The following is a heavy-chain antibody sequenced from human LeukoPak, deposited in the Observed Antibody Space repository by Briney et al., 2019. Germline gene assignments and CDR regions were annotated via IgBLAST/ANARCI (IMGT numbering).Heavy chain of an antibody. Sequence: LGGSLRLSCAASGFTFSSYSMNWVRQAPGKGLEWVSYISSSSSTIYYADSVKGRFTISRDNAKNSLYLQMNSLRAEDTAVYYCARAKTYSSSPIDYWGQGTLVTVSS. CDR3: ARAKTYSSSPIDY. V-gene: IGHV3-48*04. D-gene: IGHD6-6*01. CDR2: ISSSSSTI. CDR1: GFTFSSYS. J-gene: IGHJ4*02.